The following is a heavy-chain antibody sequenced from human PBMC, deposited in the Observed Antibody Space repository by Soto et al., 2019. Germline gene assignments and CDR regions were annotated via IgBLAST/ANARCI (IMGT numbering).Heavy chain of an antibody. V-gene: IGHV1-3*01. CDR3: ARDVAAACTWYFDL. CDR1: GYTFTSYA. CDR2: INAGNGNT. J-gene: IGHJ2*01. D-gene: IGHD6-13*01. Sequence: QVQLVQSGAEVKKPGASVKVSCKASGYTFTSYAMHWVRQAPGQRLEWMGWINAGNGNTKYSQKFQGRVTITRDTSASTAYMELSSLRSEDTAVYYCARDVAAACTWYFDLWGRGTLVTVSS.